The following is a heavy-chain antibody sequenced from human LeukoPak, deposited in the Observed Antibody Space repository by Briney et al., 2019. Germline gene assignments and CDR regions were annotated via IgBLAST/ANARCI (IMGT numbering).Heavy chain of an antibody. D-gene: IGHD3/OR15-3a*01. CDR3: ARRTNGFDI. CDR1: GGSISSGYYY. CDR2: IYTSGGT. V-gene: IGHV4-61*02. Sequence: SETLSLTCTVSGGSISSGYYYWNWIRQPAGKGLEWIGRIYTSGGTNYNPSLKSRVTISLDTSKNQCSLKLTSVTAADTAVYYCARRTNGFDIWAQGTMLTVSS. J-gene: IGHJ3*02.